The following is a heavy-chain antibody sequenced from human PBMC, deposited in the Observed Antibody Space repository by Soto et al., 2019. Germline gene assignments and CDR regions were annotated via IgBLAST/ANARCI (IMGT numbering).Heavy chain of an antibody. D-gene: IGHD1-1*01. CDR2: ISAHNGNT. V-gene: IGHV1-18*01. Sequence: QVHLVQSGAEVKKPGASVKVSCKGSGYAFTTCGITWVRQAPGQGLEWMGWISAHNGNTNYAQKLQGRVTVTRDTSTSTAYMELRSLRSDDTAVYYYARGRYGDYWGQGALVTVSS. CDR1: GYAFTTCG. CDR3: ARGRYGDY. J-gene: IGHJ4*02.